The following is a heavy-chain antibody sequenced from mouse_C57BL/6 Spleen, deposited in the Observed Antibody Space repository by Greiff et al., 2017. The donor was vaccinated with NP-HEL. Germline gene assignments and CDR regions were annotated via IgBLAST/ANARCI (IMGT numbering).Heavy chain of an antibody. CDR3: SSRGYPYYAMDY. D-gene: IGHD2-2*01. CDR1: GYTFTSYW. Sequence: QVQLQQPGAELVRPGTSVKLSCKASGYTFTSYWMHWVKQRPGQGLEWIGVIDPSDSYTNYNQKFKGKATLTVDTSSSTASMQLSSLTSEDSAVYFCSSRGYPYYAMDYWGQGTSVTVSS. J-gene: IGHJ4*01. V-gene: IGHV1-59*01. CDR2: IDPSDSYT.